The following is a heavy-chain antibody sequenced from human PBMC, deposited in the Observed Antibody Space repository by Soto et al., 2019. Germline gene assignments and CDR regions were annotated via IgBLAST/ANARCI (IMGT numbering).Heavy chain of an antibody. D-gene: IGHD6-19*01. J-gene: IGHJ3*02. Sequence: GASVKVSCKASGYTFTSYGISWLLQAPGQGLEWMGWISAYNGNTNYAQKLQGRVTMTTDTSTSTAYMELRSLRSDDTAVYYCARDGGSGWYDAFDIWGQGTMVTVSS. CDR2: ISAYNGNT. CDR1: GYTFTSYG. CDR3: ARDGGSGWYDAFDI. V-gene: IGHV1-18*01.